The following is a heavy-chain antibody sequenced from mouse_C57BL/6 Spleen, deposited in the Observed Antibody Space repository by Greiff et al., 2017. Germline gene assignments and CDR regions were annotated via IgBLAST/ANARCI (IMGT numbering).Heavy chain of an antibody. V-gene: IGHV1-61*01. Sequence: QVQLQQPGAELVRPGSSVKLSCKASGYTFTSYWMDWVKQRPGQGLEWIGNIYPSDSETHYNQKFKDKATLTVDKSSSTAYMQLSSLTSEDSAVYYCARDSRGYFDYWGQGTTRTVSS. J-gene: IGHJ2*01. CDR3: ARDSRGYFDY. CDR1: GYTFTSYW. CDR2: IYPSDSET.